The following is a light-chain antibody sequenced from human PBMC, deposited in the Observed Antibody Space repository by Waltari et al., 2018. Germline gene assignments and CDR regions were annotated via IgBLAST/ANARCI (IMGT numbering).Light chain of an antibody. J-gene: IGLJ3*02. Sequence: QSALTQPRSVSGSPGQSVTISCTGTSSDVGGYHYVSWYQHLPGKATKLIIYDVTKLPSGVPERFSGSKSGNSASLTISGLLGEAEADYYCCSYGGSSWVVGGGTKLTVL. CDR3: CSYGGSSWV. CDR2: DVT. CDR1: SSDVGGYHY. V-gene: IGLV2-11*01.